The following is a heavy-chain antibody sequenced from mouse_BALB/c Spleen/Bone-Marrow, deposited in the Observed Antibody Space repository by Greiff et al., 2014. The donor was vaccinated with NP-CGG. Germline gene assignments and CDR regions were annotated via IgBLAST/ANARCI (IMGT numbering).Heavy chain of an antibody. D-gene: IGHD4-1*01. CDR3: ARWEYYAMDY. J-gene: IGHJ4*01. CDR1: GFTIKDTL. CDR2: IDPANGNT. V-gene: IGHV14-3*02. Sequence: VQLQQSGARFLNQGASVRWSCTASGFTIKDTLMTWGNRRLNKARGWIGRIDPANGNTKYDPKFQGKATITADTSSNTAYLQLSSLTSEDTAVYYCARWEYYAMDYWGQGTSVTVSS.